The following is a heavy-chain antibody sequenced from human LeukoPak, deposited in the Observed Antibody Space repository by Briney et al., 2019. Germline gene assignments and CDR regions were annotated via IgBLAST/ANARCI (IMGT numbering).Heavy chain of an antibody. D-gene: IGHD1-1*01. CDR1: GFTFSSYD. J-gene: IGHJ3*02. CDR3: ARASLNEAFDI. V-gene: IGHV3-13*01. Sequence: PGESLRLSCAASGFTFSSYDMHWVRQATGEGLEWVSAIGTAGDTYYPGSVKGRFTISRENAKNSLYLQMNSLRAGDTAVYYCARASLNEAFDIWGQGTMVTVSS. CDR2: IGTAGDT.